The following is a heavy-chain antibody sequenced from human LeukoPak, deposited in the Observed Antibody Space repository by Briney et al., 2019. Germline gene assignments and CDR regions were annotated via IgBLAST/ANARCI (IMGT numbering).Heavy chain of an antibody. D-gene: IGHD2-2*01. J-gene: IGHJ4*02. CDR3: ARAFPGYCSSTSCSFDY. Sequence: SVKVSCKASGGTFSSYAISWVRQAPGQGLEWMGGIIPIFGTANYAQKFQGRVTITADESTSTAYMELSSLRSEDTAVYYCARAFPGYCSSTSCSFDYWGQGTLVTVSS. CDR2: IIPIFGTA. CDR1: GGTFSSYA. V-gene: IGHV1-69*13.